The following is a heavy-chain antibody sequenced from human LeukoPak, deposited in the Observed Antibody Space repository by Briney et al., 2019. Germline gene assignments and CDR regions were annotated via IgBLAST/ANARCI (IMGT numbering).Heavy chain of an antibody. D-gene: IGHD3-3*01. CDR2: INWTGGTT. Sequence: AGGSLRLSCAASGFTFSSYDMTWVRQAPGKGLEWVSGINWTGGTTGYADSVKGRFTISRDNAKNSLYLQMNSLRAEDTALYYCARGFLEWSFDYWGQGTLVTVSS. CDR1: GFTFSSYD. J-gene: IGHJ4*02. CDR3: ARGFLEWSFDY. V-gene: IGHV3-20*04.